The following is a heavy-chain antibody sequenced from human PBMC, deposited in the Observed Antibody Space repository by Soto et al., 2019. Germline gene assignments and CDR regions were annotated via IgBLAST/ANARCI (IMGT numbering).Heavy chain of an antibody. CDR1: GYTFTGYY. D-gene: IGHD3-22*01. Sequence: SVEVSFKASGYTFTGYYMHWVRQAPGQGLEWMGWINPNSGGTNYAQKFQGRVTMTRDTSISTAYMELSRLRSDDTAVYYCARGYYYDSRRLGYWGQGTLVTVSS. J-gene: IGHJ4*02. CDR3: ARGYYYDSRRLGY. CDR2: INPNSGGT. V-gene: IGHV1-2*02.